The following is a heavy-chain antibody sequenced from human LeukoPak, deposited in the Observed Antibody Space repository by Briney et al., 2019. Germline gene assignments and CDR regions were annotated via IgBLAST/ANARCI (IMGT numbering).Heavy chain of an antibody. CDR2: IYYSGST. J-gene: IGHJ4*02. D-gene: IGHD6-19*01. CDR1: GGSISIYY. Sequence: KPSETLSLTCTVSGGSISIYYESWIRHPPGKGLEWIGYIYYSGSTNYNPSLKSRVTISVDTSKNQFSLKLSSVTAADTAVYYCAGSSSGWYLVDYWGQGTLVTVSS. V-gene: IGHV4-59*08. CDR3: AGSSSGWYLVDY.